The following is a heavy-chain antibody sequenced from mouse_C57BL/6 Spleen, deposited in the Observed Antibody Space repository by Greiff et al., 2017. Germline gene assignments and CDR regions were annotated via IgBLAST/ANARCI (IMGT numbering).Heavy chain of an antibody. CDR1: GYTFTDYN. Sequence: EVQLQQSGPELVKPGASVKIPCKASGYTFTDYNMDWVKQSHGKSLEWIGDINPNNGGTNYNQKFKGQATLTVDKSSSTAYMELRSLTSDDSAVYYCARSGNGGFAYWGQGTLVTVSA. V-gene: IGHV1-18*01. D-gene: IGHD1-3*01. CDR3: ARSGNGGFAY. J-gene: IGHJ3*01. CDR2: INPNNGGT.